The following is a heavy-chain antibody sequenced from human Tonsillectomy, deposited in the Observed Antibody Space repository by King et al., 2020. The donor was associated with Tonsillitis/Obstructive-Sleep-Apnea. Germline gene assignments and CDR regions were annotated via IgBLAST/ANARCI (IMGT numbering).Heavy chain of an antibody. CDR1: GGSFSGYY. CDR3: AGGTYYYDF. CDR2: INHSGST. V-gene: IGHV4-34*01. Sequence: VQLQQWGAGLLKPSETLSLTCAVYGGSFSGYYWSWIRQPPGKGLEWIGEINHSGSTNYNPSLKSRVTISVDTSKNQFSLKMSSVTAADTAVYYCAGGTYYYDFWGQGTLVTVSS. J-gene: IGHJ4*02.